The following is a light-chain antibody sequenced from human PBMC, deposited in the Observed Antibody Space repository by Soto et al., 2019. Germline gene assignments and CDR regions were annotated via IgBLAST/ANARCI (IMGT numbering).Light chain of an antibody. V-gene: IGLV1-40*01. Sequence: QSVLTQPPSVSGAPGQRVTISCTGTSSNIGAGYVVHWYQQLPGTAPKLLIYGNSNRPSGVPDRFSGSKSGTSASLAITGLQAEDEADYYCQSYDSSLYVVFGGGTKLTV. CDR2: GNS. CDR1: SSNIGAGYV. CDR3: QSYDSSLYVV. J-gene: IGLJ2*01.